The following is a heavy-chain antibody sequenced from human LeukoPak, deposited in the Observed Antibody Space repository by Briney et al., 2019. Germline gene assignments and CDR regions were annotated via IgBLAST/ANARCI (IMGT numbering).Heavy chain of an antibody. CDR1: GFTFSSYA. CDR3: AVNGYYTDYYYNMDV. V-gene: IGHV3-7*01. CDR2: IKQDGSEK. D-gene: IGHD3-3*01. J-gene: IGHJ6*03. Sequence: GSLRLSCAASGFTFSSYAMSWVRQAPGKGLEWVANIKQDGSEKYYVDSVKGRFTISRDNAKNSLYLQMNSLRAEDTAVYYCAVNGYYTDYYYNMDVWGKGTTVTVSS.